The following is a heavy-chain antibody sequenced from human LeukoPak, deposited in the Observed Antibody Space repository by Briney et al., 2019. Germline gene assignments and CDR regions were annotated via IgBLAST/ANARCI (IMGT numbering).Heavy chain of an antibody. D-gene: IGHD2-21*02. CDR1: GFTFSSYS. CDR3: ASRNLYGVVDCFWAFAI. J-gene: IGHJ3*02. CDR2: ISSSGSYI. Sequence: GGSLRLSCAASGFTFSSYSMKWVRQAPGKGLEWVSSISSSGSYIYYADSVKGRFTISRDNAKKSLYLQMNSLRAEDTAVYYCASRNLYGVVDCFWAFAIWGRGSTVTVSS. V-gene: IGHV3-21*01.